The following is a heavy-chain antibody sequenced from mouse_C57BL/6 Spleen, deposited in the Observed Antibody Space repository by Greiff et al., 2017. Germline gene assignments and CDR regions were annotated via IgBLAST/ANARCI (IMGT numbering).Heavy chain of an antibody. CDR1: GFTFSDYG. J-gene: IGHJ2*01. V-gene: IGHV5-17*01. CDR2: ISSGSSTI. CDR3: ARTHSYFDY. Sequence: EVKLMESGGGLVKPGGSLKLSCAASGFTFSDYGMHWVRQAPEKGLEWVAYISSGSSTIYYADTVKGRFTISRDNAKNTLFLQMTSLRSEDTAMYYCARTHSYFDYWGQGTTLTVSS.